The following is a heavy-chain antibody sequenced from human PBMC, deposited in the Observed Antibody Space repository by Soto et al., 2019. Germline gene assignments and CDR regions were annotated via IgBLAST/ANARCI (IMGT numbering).Heavy chain of an antibody. J-gene: IGHJ6*02. CDR3: ARRRSYHYYYYCMDV. CDR1: GYTFTGYY. Sequence: QVQLVQSGAEVKKPGASVKVSCKASGYTFTGYYMHWVRQAPGQGLEWMGWINPNSGGTNYAQKFQGRVTMTRDTSISTAYMELSRLRSDDTAVYYCARRRSYHYYYYCMDVWGHGTTVTVSS. CDR2: INPNSGGT. D-gene: IGHD1-26*01. V-gene: IGHV1-2*02.